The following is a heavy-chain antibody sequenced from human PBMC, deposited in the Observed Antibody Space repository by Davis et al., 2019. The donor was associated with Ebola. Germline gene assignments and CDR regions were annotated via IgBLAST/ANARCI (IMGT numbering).Heavy chain of an antibody. D-gene: IGHD4-17*01. V-gene: IGHV1-18*01. CDR2: INTHNDNK. J-gene: IGHJ4*02. Sequence: ASVKVSCKTFGYTFSNYVVSWVRQAPGQGLEWMGWINTHNDNKESVQRFQGRVTMTRDTSISTAYMELSRLRFDDTAVYYCARIGVHGDYLGYWGQGTLVTVSS. CDR1: GYTFSNYV. CDR3: ARIGVHGDYLGY.